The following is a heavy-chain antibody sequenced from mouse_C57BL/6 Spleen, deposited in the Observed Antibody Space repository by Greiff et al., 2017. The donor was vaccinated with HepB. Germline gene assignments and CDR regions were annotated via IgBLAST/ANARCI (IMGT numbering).Heavy chain of an antibody. CDR2: INPNYGTT. CDR3: ARSLDSYPFDL. CDR1: GYSFTGSN. V-gene: IGHV1-39*01. D-gene: IGHD6-1*01. J-gene: IGHJ2*01. Sequence: EVQLQQSGPELVKPGASVKISCKASGYSFTGSNMNWVKQRNGKRLEWIGVINPNYGTTNYNQKFKGKATLTVDQSSSTAYMQLNSLTSDDSAFYYCARSLDSYPFDLWGQGTTLTVSS.